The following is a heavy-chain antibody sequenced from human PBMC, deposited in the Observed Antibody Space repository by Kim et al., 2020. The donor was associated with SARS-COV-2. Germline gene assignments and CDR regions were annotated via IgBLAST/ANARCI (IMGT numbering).Heavy chain of an antibody. CDR1: GFTFGDYA. CDR3: TRSEDTAMADY. J-gene: IGHJ4*02. D-gene: IGHD5-18*01. Sequence: GGSLRLSCTASGFTFGDYAMSWFRQAPGKGLEWVGFIRSKAYGGTTEYAASVKGRFTISRDDSKSIAYLQMNSLKTEDTAVYYCTRSEDTAMADYWGQGTLVTVSS. V-gene: IGHV3-49*03. CDR2: IRSKAYGGTT.